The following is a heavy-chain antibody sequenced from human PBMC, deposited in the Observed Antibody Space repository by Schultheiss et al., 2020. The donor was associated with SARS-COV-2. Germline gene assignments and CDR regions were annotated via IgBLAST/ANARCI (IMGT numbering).Heavy chain of an antibody. CDR2: IYTSGST. V-gene: IGHV4-61*02. CDR3: ARDRLGVIDY. J-gene: IGHJ4*02. CDR1: GGSISSSSYY. Sequence: SQTLSLTCTVSGGSISSSSYYWSWIRQPAGKGLEWIGRIYTSGSTNYNPSLKSRVTISVDTSKNQFSLKLSSVTAADTAVYYCARDRLGVIDYWGQGTLVTVSS.